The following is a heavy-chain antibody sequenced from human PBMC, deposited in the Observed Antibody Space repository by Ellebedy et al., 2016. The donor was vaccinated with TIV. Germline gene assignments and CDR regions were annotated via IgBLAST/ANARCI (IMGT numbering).Heavy chain of an antibody. CDR1: GYTFIGYG. V-gene: IGHV1-18*01. D-gene: IGHD5-12*01. J-gene: IGHJ5*02. CDR3: ARDKHRDCHYDLIYWLDP. Sequence: ASVKVSCKPSGYTFIGYGINWVRQAPGQGLEWMGWISAYSGNTTYAQKFQGRATLTTDTSTRTAYLALRSLRSDDTAVYYCARDKHRDCHYDLIYWLDPWGQGTLVTVSS. CDR2: ISAYSGNT.